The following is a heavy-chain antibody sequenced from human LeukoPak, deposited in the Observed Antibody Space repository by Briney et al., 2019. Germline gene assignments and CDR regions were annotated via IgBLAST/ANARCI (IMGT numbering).Heavy chain of an antibody. D-gene: IGHD3-10*01. CDR1: GYTFTGYY. CDR3: ARKSRAIIYYFDY. J-gene: IGHJ4*02. CDR2: INPNSGGT. Sequence: ASVTVSCKASGYTFTGYYMHWVRQAPGQGLEWMGWINPNSGGTNYAQKFQGRVTMTRDTSISTAYMELSRLRSDDTAVYYCARKSRAIIYYFDYWGQGTLVTVSS. V-gene: IGHV1-2*02.